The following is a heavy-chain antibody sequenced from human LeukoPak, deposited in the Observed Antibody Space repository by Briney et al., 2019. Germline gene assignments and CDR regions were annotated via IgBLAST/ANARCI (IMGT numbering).Heavy chain of an antibody. J-gene: IGHJ6*03. CDR2: IGGSGVHT. V-gene: IGHV3-23*01. CDR1: GFTFSNYA. D-gene: IGHD1-26*01. CDR3: ARIAITTHYYYYYVDV. Sequence: GGSLRLSCGASGFTFSNYAMSWVRQAPGKGLEWVSAIGGSGVHTYYADSAKGRFTISRDNSKSTLYLQMNNLRGEDTAVYYCARIAITTHYYYYYVDVWGKGTTVTVSS.